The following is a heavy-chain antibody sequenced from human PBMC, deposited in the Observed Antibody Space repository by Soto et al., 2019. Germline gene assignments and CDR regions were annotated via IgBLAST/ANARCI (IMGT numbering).Heavy chain of an antibody. Sequence: PSETLSLTCAVYGGSFSGYYWSWIRQPPGKGLEWIGEINHSGTTNYNPSLKSRVTISVDTSKTQFSVRLTSVTAADTAVYYCARVGLGMDVWGQGTTVTVSS. CDR2: INHSGTT. J-gene: IGHJ6*02. CDR3: ARVGLGMDV. CDR1: GGSFSGYY. V-gene: IGHV4-34*01.